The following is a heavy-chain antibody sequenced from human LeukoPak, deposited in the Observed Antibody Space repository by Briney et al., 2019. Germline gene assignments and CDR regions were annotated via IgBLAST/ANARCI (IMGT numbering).Heavy chain of an antibody. J-gene: IGHJ6*03. CDR1: GFTFSSYN. V-gene: IGHV3-48*01. Sequence: RPGGSLRLSCAASGFTFSSYNMNWVRQAPGKGLEGVSYISDSSTTIYYADSVKGRFTISRDNAKNSLYLQMNSLRAEDTAVYYCARARVPAAIAYYYMDVWGKGTTVTVSS. CDR3: ARARVPAAIAYYYMDV. D-gene: IGHD2-2*01. CDR2: ISDSSTTI.